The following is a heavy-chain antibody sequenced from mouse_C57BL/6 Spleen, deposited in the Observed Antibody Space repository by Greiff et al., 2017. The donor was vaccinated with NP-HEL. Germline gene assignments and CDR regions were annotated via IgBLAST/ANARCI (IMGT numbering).Heavy chain of an antibody. Sequence: VKLQESGAELVRPGASVTLSCKASGYTFTDYEMHWVKQTPVHGLEWIGAIDPETGGTAYNQKFKGKAILTADKSSSTAYMELRSLTSEDSAVYYCTRSSTVVAYYFDYWGQGTTLTVSS. J-gene: IGHJ2*01. CDR3: TRSSTVVAYYFDY. CDR2: IDPETGGT. D-gene: IGHD1-1*01. CDR1: GYTFTDYE. V-gene: IGHV1-15*01.